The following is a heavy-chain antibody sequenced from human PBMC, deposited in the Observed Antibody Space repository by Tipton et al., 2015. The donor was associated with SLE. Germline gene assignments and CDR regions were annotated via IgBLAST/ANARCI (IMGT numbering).Heavy chain of an antibody. Sequence: GSLRLSCAASGFTVKNAWMSWVRQAPGKGLEWVGRIKRKSDGATTVYAAPVKGRFTISRDDSQNTLSLQMNSLKTEDTAVYYCTTNPEGYRYFDYWGQGTLVTVSS. CDR1: GFTVKNAW. J-gene: IGHJ4*02. CDR2: IKRKSDGATT. D-gene: IGHD3-16*02. V-gene: IGHV3-15*01. CDR3: TTNPEGYRYFDY.